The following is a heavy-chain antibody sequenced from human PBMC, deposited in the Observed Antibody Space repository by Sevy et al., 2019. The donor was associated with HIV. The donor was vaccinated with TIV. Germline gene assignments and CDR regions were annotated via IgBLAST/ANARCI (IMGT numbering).Heavy chain of an antibody. CDR1: GYTFTSYV. J-gene: IGHJ6*02. CDR2: INTNTGNP. V-gene: IGHV7-4-1*02. Sequence: GASVKVSCKASGYTFTSYVVNWGLQAPGQGLEWRGWINTNTGNPTYAQGFTGRFVFSLNTSVRTAYLQISSLKAEDTAVYYCARGECSSSSCYYSYGMDVWGQGATVTVSS. CDR3: ARGECSSSSCYYSYGMDV. D-gene: IGHD2-2*01.